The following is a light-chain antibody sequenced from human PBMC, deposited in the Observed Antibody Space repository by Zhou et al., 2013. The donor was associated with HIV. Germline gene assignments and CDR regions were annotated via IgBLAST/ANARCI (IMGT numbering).Light chain of an antibody. J-gene: IGKJ3*01. CDR2: GGS. V-gene: IGKV3-20*01. CDR3: QQYGSSPFT. Sequence: DIVLTQSPGTLSLSPGETATLSCRASQSVSSVVLAWYQQKPGQTPRLLIYGGSMRATGIPDRFSGTGSGTDFTLTIRRLQPEDFAVYYCQQYGSSPFTFGPGTKVDVK. CDR1: QSVSSVV.